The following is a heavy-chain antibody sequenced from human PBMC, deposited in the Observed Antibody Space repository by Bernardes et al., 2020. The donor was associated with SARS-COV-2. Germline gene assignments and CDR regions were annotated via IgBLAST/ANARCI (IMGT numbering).Heavy chain of an antibody. D-gene: IGHD4-17*01. CDR3: ARSGDDYREGGYYYGMDV. CDR2: MNPNSGNT. Sequence: ASAKVSCKASGYTFTTYDINWVRQATGQGLERMGWMNPNSGNTGYAQKFQGRVTMTRNTSISTAYMELSSLTSEDTAVYYCARSGDDYREGGYYYGMDVWGQGTTVTVSS. V-gene: IGHV1-8*01. CDR1: GYTFTTYD. J-gene: IGHJ6*02.